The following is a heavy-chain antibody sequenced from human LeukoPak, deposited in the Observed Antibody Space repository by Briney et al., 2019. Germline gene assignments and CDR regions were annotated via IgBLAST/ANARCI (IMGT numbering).Heavy chain of an antibody. V-gene: IGHV3-33*01. CDR2: IWYDGSNK. J-gene: IGHJ4*02. D-gene: IGHD3-16*02. CDR3: ARDRGFGGVIVRTWDY. CDR1: GFXLTDYN. Sequence: PGGSLGLSCVASGFXLTDYNIHWVRQAPGKGLEWVAVIWYDGSNKYYRDSVKGRFTISRDNSKKTLYLQMDSLRVEDTAVYYCARDRGFGGVIVRTWDYWGQGTLVTVSS.